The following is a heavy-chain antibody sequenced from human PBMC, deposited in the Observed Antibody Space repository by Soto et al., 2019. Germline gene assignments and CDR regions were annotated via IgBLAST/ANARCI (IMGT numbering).Heavy chain of an antibody. CDR3: ARDVYSRQHWFDP. CDR1: GPAITSFS. Sequence: PDTLSPTCSLSGPAITSFSWSSIRPSPDKGLXWIXXVXXSXGXXXNXXLKSRVTLSIGKSKNQFCLELGSVTAADTAIHFCARDVYSRQHWFDPWAQGTLVGVS. J-gene: IGHJ5*02. CDR2: VXXSXGX. D-gene: IGHD6-13*01. V-gene: IGHV4-59*13.